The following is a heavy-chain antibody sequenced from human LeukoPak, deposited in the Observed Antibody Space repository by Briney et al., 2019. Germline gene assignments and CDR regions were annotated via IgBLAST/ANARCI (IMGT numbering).Heavy chain of an antibody. D-gene: IGHD7-27*01. CDR3: ARGDSGVDY. Sequence: PSETLSLTCTVSGGSISSSSYYWGWIRQPPGKGLEWIGSIYYSGSTYYNPSLKSRVTISVETSKNQFSLKLSSVTAADTAVYYCARGDSGVDYWGQGTLVTVSS. CDR2: IYYSGST. J-gene: IGHJ4*02. V-gene: IGHV4-39*07. CDR1: GGSISSSSYY.